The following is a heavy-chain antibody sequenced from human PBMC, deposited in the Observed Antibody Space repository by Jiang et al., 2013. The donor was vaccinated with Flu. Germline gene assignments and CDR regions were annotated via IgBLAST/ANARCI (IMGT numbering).Heavy chain of an antibody. Sequence: SQTLSLTCAISGDSVSTNSAAWNWVRQSPSRGLEWLGRTYYRSKWYIDYAESVKSRITINPDTSKNQFSLQLNSVTPEDTALYYCASGAGDYWGQGTLVTVSS. CDR2: TYYRSKWYI. J-gene: IGHJ4*02. CDR3: ASGAGDY. D-gene: IGHD3-16*01. V-gene: IGHV6-1*01. CDR1: GDSVSTNSAA.